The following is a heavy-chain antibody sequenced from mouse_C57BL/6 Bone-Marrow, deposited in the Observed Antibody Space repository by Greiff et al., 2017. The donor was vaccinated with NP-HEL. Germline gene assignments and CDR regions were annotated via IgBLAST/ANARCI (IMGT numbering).Heavy chain of an antibody. CDR2: INPNNGGT. V-gene: IGHV1-26*01. J-gene: IGHJ2*01. Sequence: EVQLHQSGPELVKPGASVKISCKASGYTFTDYYMNWVKQSHGKSLEWIGDINPNNGGTSYNQKFKGKATLTVDKSSSTAYMELRSLTSEDSAVYYCAILDSSGDYWGQGTTLTVSS. CDR1: GYTFTDYY. CDR3: AILDSSGDY. D-gene: IGHD3-2*02.